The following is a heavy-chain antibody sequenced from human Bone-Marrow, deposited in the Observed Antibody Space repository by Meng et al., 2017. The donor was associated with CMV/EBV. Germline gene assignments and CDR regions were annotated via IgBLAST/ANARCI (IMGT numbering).Heavy chain of an antibody. J-gene: IGHJ4*02. CDR2: ISYDGSNK. CDR3: ARFAYSTGCFDH. CDR1: GFTFSSYA. D-gene: IGHD2-2*01. Sequence: GGSLRLSCAASGFTFSSYAMHWVRQAPGKGLEWVAVISYDGSNKYYADSVKGRFTISRDNSKNTLYLQMNSLRAEDTAVYYGARFAYSTGCFDHWGQGTLVTCSS. V-gene: IGHV3-30*04.